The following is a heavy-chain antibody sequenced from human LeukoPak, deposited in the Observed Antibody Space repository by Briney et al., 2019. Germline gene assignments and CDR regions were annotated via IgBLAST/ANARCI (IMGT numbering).Heavy chain of an antibody. CDR2: INYSGST. CDR3: SRLFGYYRDSSGYPNCFDP. J-gene: IGHJ5*02. Sequence: PSETLSLTCTVSGGSIISDIYYWGWIRQPPGKGLEWIGTINYSGSTYYNPSLESRLTMSVDTSKNQFSLKLISVTAADTAVYYYSRLFGYYRDSSGYPNCFDPWGQGTLVTVSS. CDR1: GGSIISDIYY. D-gene: IGHD3-22*01. V-gene: IGHV4-39*01.